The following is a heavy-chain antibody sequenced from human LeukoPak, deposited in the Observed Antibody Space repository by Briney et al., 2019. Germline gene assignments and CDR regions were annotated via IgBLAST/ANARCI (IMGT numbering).Heavy chain of an antibody. CDR2: IDNDGSNS. CDR1: GFTFSNYW. J-gene: IGHJ5*02. D-gene: IGHD4-17*01. CDR3: VSDDYGDLA. V-gene: IGHV3-74*01. Sequence: GGSLRLSCAVSGFTFSNYWMHWVRQAPGKGLVWVSSIDNDGSNSGYADSLKGRFTISRDNAKDTLYLQMKSLRDEDTAVYYCVSDDYGDLAWGQGTLVTVSS.